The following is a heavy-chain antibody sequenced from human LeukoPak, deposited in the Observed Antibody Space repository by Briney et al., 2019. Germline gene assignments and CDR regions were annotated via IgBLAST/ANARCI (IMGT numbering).Heavy chain of an antibody. Sequence: GASVTVSFKFSGYTLTELSMHWVRQAPGKGLEWMGGFDPEDGETIYAQKFQGRVTMTEDTSTDTAYMELSSLRSEDTAVYYCATVGASYYDILTDYWGQGTLVTVSS. CDR2: FDPEDGET. D-gene: IGHD3-9*01. J-gene: IGHJ4*02. V-gene: IGHV1-24*01. CDR1: GYTLTELS. CDR3: ATVGASYYDILTDY.